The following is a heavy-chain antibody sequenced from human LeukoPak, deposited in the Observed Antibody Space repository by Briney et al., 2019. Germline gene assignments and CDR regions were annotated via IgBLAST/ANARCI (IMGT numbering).Heavy chain of an antibody. D-gene: IGHD6-6*01. CDR1: GGSFSGYY. CDR2: INHSGST. V-gene: IGHV4-34*01. J-gene: IGHJ6*02. CDR3: ARARVRQLGGGYYYYGMDV. Sequence: SETLSLTCAVYGGSFSGYYWSWIRQPPGKGLEWIGEINHSGSTNYNPSLKSRVPISVDTSKNQFSLKLSSVTAADTAVYYCARARVRQLGGGYYYYGMDVWGQGTTVTVSS.